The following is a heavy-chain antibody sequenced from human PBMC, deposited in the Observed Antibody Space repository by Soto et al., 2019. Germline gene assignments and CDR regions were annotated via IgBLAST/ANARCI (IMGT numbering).Heavy chain of an antibody. V-gene: IGHV3-30-3*01. CDR2: ISYDGSNK. CDR3: ARFENGDSPAMCDY. Sequence: PGGSLRLSCAASGFTFSSYAMHWVRQSPGKGLEWVAVISYDGSNKYYADSVKGRFTISRDNSKNTLYLQMNSLRAEDTAVYYCARFENGDSPAMCDYWGQGTLVTVSS. J-gene: IGHJ4*02. CDR1: GFTFSSYA. D-gene: IGHD4-17*01.